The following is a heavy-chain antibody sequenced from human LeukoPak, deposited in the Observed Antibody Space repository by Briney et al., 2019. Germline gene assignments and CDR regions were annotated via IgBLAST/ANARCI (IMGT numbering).Heavy chain of an antibody. CDR2: ISAYNGNT. CDR3: ARESHLGVRGFDY. Sequence: GASVKVSCKASGYTFTSYGISWVRQAHGQGLEWMGWISAYNGNTNYAQKFQGRVTITADESTSTAYMELSSLRSEDTAVYYCARESHLGVRGFDYWGQGTLVTVSS. D-gene: IGHD3-10*01. V-gene: IGHV1-18*01. CDR1: GYTFTSYG. J-gene: IGHJ4*02.